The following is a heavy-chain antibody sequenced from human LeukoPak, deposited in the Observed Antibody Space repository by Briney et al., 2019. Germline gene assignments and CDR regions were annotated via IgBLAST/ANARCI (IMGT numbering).Heavy chain of an antibody. CDR1: GFTFSNYG. CDR3: ARKRVRYGMDV. CDR2: INSDGSST. J-gene: IGHJ6*02. Sequence: GGSLRLSCAASGFTFSNYGMHWVRQAPGKGLVWVSRINSDGSSTSYADSVKGRFTISRDNAKNTLYLQMNSLRAEDTAVYYCARKRVRYGMDVWGQGTTVTVSS. D-gene: IGHD5-24*01. V-gene: IGHV3-74*01.